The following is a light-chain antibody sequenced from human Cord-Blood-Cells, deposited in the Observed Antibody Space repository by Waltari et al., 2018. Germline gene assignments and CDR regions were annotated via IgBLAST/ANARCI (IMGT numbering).Light chain of an antibody. V-gene: IGKV1-16*02. J-gene: IGKJ2*01. Sequence: DSHMGQSAPSLSAPVAETVTVPCRASQGSSNYLVWFQQKTGKAPKYLIYAASSLQSGVRSKFSGSGSGTDFTLTISSLQPEDFATYYCQQYNSYPYTFGQGTKLEIK. CDR3: QQYNSYPYT. CDR1: QGSSNY. CDR2: AAS.